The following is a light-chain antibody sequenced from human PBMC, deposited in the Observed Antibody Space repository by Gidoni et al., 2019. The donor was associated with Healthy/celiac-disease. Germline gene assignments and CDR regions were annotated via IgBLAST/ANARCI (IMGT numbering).Light chain of an antibody. CDR2: AAS. CDR3: QQSYSTPHT. CDR1: QSISSY. V-gene: IGKV1-39*01. Sequence: DHQMTPYPSSLSASVGDRVTITCRASQSISSYLNWYQQKPGKAPKLLIYAASSLQSGVPSRFSGSGSGTDFTLTISSLQPEDFATYYCQQSYSTPHTFGGGTKVEIK. J-gene: IGKJ4*01.